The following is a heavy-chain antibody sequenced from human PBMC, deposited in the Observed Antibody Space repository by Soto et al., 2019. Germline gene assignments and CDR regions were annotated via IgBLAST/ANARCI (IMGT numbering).Heavy chain of an antibody. D-gene: IGHD6-13*01. Sequence: SETLSLTCTVSGGSISSGGYYWSWIRPHPGKGLEWIGYIYYSGNTYYNPSLKSRINISIDTSKNQFSLKLSSVTAADTAVYYCARTGIAAADSWGQGTMVTVSS. CDR3: ARTGIAAADS. CDR1: GGSISSGGYY. J-gene: IGHJ4*02. V-gene: IGHV4-31*03. CDR2: IYYSGNT.